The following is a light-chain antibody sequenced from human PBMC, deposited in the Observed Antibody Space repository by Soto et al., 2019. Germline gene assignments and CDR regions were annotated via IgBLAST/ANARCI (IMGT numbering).Light chain of an antibody. CDR1: QSSTNY. CDR3: QRSNSSPPT. V-gene: IGKV1-39*01. CDR2: AAC. Sequence: DIQMTQSPSALSASVGDRAPIACRASQSSTNYVNWYQHTPGQGTNLLIYAACTLQAGVPSRFRGSGSGIDFTITISSLQAEDFATYFCQRSNSSPPTFGGGTKVDIK. J-gene: IGKJ4*01.